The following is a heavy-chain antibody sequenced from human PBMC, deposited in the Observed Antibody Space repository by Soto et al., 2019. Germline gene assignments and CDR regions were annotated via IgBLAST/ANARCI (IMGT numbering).Heavy chain of an antibody. V-gene: IGHV4-30-4*01. CDR2: IYYSGST. J-gene: IGHJ4*02. CDR3: ARDRVPAAAYFDY. Sequence: SETLSLTCTVSGGSISSGDYYWSWIRQPPGKGLEWIGYIYYSGSTYYNPSLKSRVTISVDTSKNQFSLKLSSVTAADTAVYYCARDRVPAAAYFDYWGQGTLVTVSS. D-gene: IGHD2-2*01. CDR1: GGSISSGDYY.